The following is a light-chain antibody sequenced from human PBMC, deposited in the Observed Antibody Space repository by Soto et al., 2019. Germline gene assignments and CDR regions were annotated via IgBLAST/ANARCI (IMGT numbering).Light chain of an antibody. J-gene: IGLJ1*01. V-gene: IGLV1-40*01. CDR2: GNN. CDR1: SSNIGANYD. CDR3: QSYDNSLTYV. Sequence: QSVLTQPPSVSGAPGQSITISCTGSSSNIGANYDVHWYQQVPGTAPKLLIYGNNNRASGVPDRFSVSKSGTSASLAISGVQAEDEADYYCQSYDNSLTYVFGSGTKVNVL.